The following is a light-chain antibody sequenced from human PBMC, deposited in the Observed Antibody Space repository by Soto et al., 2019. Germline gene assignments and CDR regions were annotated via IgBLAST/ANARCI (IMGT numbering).Light chain of an antibody. CDR3: QQYDSYST. CDR1: QSISSW. V-gene: IGKV1-5*03. J-gene: IGKJ1*01. Sequence: DIHFNHCPYNLSACLVYCVTMTFRASQSISSWLAWYQKKPGKGPNVLIYKASTLESGVPSRFSGSGFGTEFTLTINSLQPDDSATYYCQQYDSYSTFGQGSKVDI. CDR2: KAS.